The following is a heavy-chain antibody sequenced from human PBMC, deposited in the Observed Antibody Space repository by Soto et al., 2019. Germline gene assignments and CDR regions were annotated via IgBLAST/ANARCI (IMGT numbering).Heavy chain of an antibody. D-gene: IGHD3-10*01. CDR2: IDPSDSYT. Sequence: QVPGKGLEWMGRIDPSDSYTNYSPSFQGHVTISADKSISTAYLQWSSLKASDTAMYYCARDAGNYYGSGSYLRYFHLWGRGTLVTVSS. CDR3: ARDAGNYYGSGSYLRYFHL. J-gene: IGHJ2*01. V-gene: IGHV5-10-1*01.